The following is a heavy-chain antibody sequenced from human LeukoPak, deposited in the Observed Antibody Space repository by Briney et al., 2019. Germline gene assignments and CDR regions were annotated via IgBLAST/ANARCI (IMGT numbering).Heavy chain of an antibody. Sequence: PSETLSLTCTVAGGSIGSYYWSWIRQPPGKGREWIGYIYYSGSTNYNPSLKSRVTISVDTSKNQFSLKLSSVTAADTAVYYCARVRSPVGGVIAYYYYYMDVWGKGTTVTISS. V-gene: IGHV4-59*01. D-gene: IGHD3-16*02. J-gene: IGHJ6*03. CDR1: GGSIGSYY. CDR3: ARVRSPVGGVIAYYYYYMDV. CDR2: IYYSGST.